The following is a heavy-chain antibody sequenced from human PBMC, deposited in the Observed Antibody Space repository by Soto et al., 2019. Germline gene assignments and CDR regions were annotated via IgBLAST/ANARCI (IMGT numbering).Heavy chain of an antibody. J-gene: IGHJ2*01. V-gene: IGHV3-30*18. CDR2: ISYDGSNK. Sequence: GSLRLSWAAAGSSLSNYAMHWVRQAPGMGLEWAAVISYDGSNKYYADSVKGRFTISRDDSKNTLYLQMNSLRADDTALYYCAKGERALAVYWYFDLWGHGTLVTVSS. CDR1: GSSLSNYA. D-gene: IGHD6-19*01. CDR3: AKGERALAVYWYFDL.